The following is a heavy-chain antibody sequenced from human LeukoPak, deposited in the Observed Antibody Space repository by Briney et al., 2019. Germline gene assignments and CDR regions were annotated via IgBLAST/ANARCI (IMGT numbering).Heavy chain of an antibody. CDR3: ARRHGAGIYFKVNNWFDP. Sequence: SETLSLTCTVSGGSISSYYWSWIRQPPGKGLEWIGYIYYSGSTNYNPSLKSRVTISVDTSKNQFSLKLSSVTAADTAVYYCARRHGAGIYFKVNNWFDPWGQGTLVTVSP. J-gene: IGHJ5*02. V-gene: IGHV4-59*08. D-gene: IGHD3-10*01. CDR1: GGSISSYY. CDR2: IYYSGST.